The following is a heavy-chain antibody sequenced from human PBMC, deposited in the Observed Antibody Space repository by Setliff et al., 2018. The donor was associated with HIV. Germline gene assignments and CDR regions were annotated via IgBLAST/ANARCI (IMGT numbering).Heavy chain of an antibody. CDR1: GFSFSTYW. D-gene: IGHD3-9*01. CDR2: IKQRGSEK. CDR3: ARGGRLQYFDWPSYAMDV. V-gene: IGHV3-7*01. J-gene: IGHJ6*02. Sequence: GGSLRLSCVASGFSFSTYWMSWVRQAPGKGLEWVANIKQRGSEKYYVDSVKGRFTISRDDAKNSLYLQMNSLRAEDTAVYYCARGGRLQYFDWPSYAMDVWGQGTTVTVSS.